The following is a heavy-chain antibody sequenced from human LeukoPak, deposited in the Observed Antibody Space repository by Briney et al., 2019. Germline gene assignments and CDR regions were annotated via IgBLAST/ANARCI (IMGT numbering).Heavy chain of an antibody. V-gene: IGHV3-74*01. Sequence: QPGGSLRLSWAASGXTFNNYWMHWVRQAPGKGLLWVWRVNTDGSSTSYADSVKGRFTITRDNAKNMVYLKMNSLRGEDTAVYYCARENFDPWGQGTQVTVSS. CDR2: VNTDGSST. J-gene: IGHJ5*02. CDR1: GXTFNNYW. CDR3: ARENFDP.